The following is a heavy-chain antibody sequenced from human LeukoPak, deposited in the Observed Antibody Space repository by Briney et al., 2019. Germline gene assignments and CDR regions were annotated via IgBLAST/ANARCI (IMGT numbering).Heavy chain of an antibody. V-gene: IGHV4-30-2*01. J-gene: IGHJ4*02. Sequence: SETLSLTCTVSGGSISSGGYYWSWIRQPPGKGLEWIGYIYHSGSTYYNPSLKSRVTISVDRSKNQFSLKLSSVTAADTAVYYCARGDYYTFDYWGQGTLVTVSS. CDR2: IYHSGST. CDR1: GGSISSGGYY. D-gene: IGHD3-22*01. CDR3: ARGDYYTFDY.